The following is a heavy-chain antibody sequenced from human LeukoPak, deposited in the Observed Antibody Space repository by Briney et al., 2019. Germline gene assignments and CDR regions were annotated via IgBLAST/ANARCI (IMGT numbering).Heavy chain of an antibody. CDR1: GFTFSSYS. Sequence: GGSLRLSCAASGFTFSSYSMNWVRQAPGKGLEWVSSISSSSSYIYYADSVKGRFTISRDNAENSLYLQMNSLRAKDTAVYYCARVYYYGSGSYYHWFDPWGQGTLVTVSS. D-gene: IGHD3-10*01. J-gene: IGHJ5*02. CDR2: ISSSSSYI. CDR3: ARVYYYGSGSYYHWFDP. V-gene: IGHV3-21*01.